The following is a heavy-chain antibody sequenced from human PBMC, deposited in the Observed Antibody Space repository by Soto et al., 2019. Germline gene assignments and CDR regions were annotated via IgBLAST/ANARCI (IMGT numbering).Heavy chain of an antibody. CDR2: INPNSGGT. CDR1: GYTFTGYY. D-gene: IGHD6-13*01. J-gene: IGHJ6*02. V-gene: IGHV1-2*04. Sequence: QVQLVQSGAEVKKPGASLKVSCKASGYTFTGYYMPWVRQAPGQGLERMGWINPNSGGTNYAQKFQGWVPMTRDTSISTAYMELSRLRSDDTAVSYCARDRGSSWYGNYYYYYGMDVWGRGTTVTVS. CDR3: ARDRGSSWYGNYYYYYGMDV.